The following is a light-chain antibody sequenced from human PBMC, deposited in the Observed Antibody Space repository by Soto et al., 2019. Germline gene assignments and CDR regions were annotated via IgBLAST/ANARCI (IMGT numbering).Light chain of an antibody. V-gene: IGLV3-21*02. J-gene: IGLJ1*01. CDR3: QVCERFSDHNFV. CDR1: NIGTKS. CDR2: DDK. Sequence: SYELTQPPSVSVSPGQTASITRGGDNIGTKSVHWYQQRPGQAPVLVVYDDKKRPSGIPERFSGSNSGNTATLTISRVETGDEADYYCQVCERFSDHNFVFGDGTKVTAL.